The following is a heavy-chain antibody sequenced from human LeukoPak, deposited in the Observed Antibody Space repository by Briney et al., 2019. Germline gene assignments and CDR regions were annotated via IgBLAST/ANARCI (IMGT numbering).Heavy chain of an antibody. CDR2: IYTSGST. D-gene: IGHD2-15*01. CDR1: GGSISSGSYY. V-gene: IGHV4-61*02. J-gene: IGHJ6*03. Sequence: SETLSLTCTVSGGSISSGSYYWSWIRQPAGKGLEWIGRIYTSGSTDYNPSLKSRVTISVDTSKNQFSLKLSSVTAADMAVYYCARTAVAPHYYYNYYMDVWGKGTTVTISS. CDR3: ARTAVAPHYYYNYYMDV.